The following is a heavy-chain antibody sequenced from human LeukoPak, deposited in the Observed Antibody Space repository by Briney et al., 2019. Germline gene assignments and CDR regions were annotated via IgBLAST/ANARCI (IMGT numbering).Heavy chain of an antibody. J-gene: IGHJ4*02. CDR2: ISYDGSNK. CDR1: GFTFSSYG. CDR3: AKESPDYGDYPMGY. D-gene: IGHD4-17*01. V-gene: IGHV3-30*18. Sequence: PGGSLRLSCAASGFTFSSYGMHWVRQAPGKGLEWVAVISYDGSNKYYADSVKGRFTISRDNFNNTLYLQMNSLRAEDTAVYYCAKESPDYGDYPMGYWGQGTLVTVSS.